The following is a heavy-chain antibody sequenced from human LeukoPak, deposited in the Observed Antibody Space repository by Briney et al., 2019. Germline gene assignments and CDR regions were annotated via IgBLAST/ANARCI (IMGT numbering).Heavy chain of an antibody. D-gene: IGHD2-15*01. V-gene: IGHV4-34*01. Sequence: SETLSPTCAVYGGSFSGYYWSWIRQPPGKGLEWIGEINHSGSTNYNPSLKSRVTISVDTSKNQFSLKLSSVTAADTAVYYCAKFSTPLSMDVWGKGTTVTVSS. CDR3: AKFSTPLSMDV. J-gene: IGHJ6*03. CDR2: INHSGST. CDR1: GGSFSGYY.